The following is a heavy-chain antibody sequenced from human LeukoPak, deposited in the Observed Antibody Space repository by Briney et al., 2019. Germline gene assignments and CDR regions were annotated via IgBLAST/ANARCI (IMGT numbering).Heavy chain of an antibody. CDR2: IYYSGST. D-gene: IGHD3-3*01. V-gene: IGHV4-59*01. Sequence: SETLSLTCTVSGGSISSYYWSWIRQPPGKGLEWIGYIYYSGSTNYNPSLKSRVTISVDTSKNQFSLKLSSVTAEDTAVYYCATAKRNYDFWSGYYNKDYYYYMDVWGKGTTVTVSS. J-gene: IGHJ6*03. CDR3: ATAKRNYDFWSGYYNKDYYYYMDV. CDR1: GGSISSYY.